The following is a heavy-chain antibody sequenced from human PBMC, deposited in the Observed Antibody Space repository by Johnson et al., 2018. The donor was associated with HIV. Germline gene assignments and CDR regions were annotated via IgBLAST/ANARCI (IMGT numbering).Heavy chain of an antibody. D-gene: IGHD3-16*01. CDR3: ARGALGDWVDAFDI. CDR1: AFTFSSYA. J-gene: IGHJ3*02. Sequence: QVQLVESGGGMVQPGGSLRLSCAASAFTFSSYAMHWVRQAPGKGLEWVALISYDGSNKYYADSVKGRFIISRDNSKNTLYLQMNSLRAEDTAVFYCARGALGDWVDAFDIWGQGTMVTVSS. V-gene: IGHV3-30-3*01. CDR2: ISYDGSNK.